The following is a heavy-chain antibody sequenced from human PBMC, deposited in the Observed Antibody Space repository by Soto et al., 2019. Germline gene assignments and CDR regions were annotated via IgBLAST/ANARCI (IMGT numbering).Heavy chain of an antibody. V-gene: IGHV1-18*01. J-gene: IGHJ4*02. CDR1: GYTFTSYG. Sequence: ASVKVSCRASGYTFTSYGISWVRQAPGQGLEWMGWISAYNGNTNYAQKLQGRVTMTTDTSTSTAYMELRSLRSDDTAVYYCARDIDVERYWNEISDYWGQGTLVTLSS. CDR3: ARDIDVERYWNEISDY. D-gene: IGHD1-1*01. CDR2: ISAYNGNT.